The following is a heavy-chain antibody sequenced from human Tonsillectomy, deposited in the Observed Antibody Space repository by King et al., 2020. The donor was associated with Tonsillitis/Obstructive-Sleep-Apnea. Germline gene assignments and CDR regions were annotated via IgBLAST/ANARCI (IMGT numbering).Heavy chain of an antibody. CDR3: TTRFSEYCRGGACYYGLDV. Sequence: VQLVESGGGLVKPGGSLRLSCVASGFAFNKAWMNWVRQAPGKGLEWVGRLKSKTDGGTTDYAAPVKGRFTISRDDSKNTLYLQMNSLKSEDTAVYYCTTRFSEYCRGGACYYGLDVWGQGTAVTVSS. D-gene: IGHD2-15*01. CDR2: LKSKTDGGTT. CDR1: GFAFNKAW. V-gene: IGHV3-15*07. J-gene: IGHJ6*02.